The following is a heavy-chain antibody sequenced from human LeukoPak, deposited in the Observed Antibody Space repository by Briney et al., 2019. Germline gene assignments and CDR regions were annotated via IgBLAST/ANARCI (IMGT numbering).Heavy chain of an antibody. V-gene: IGHV4-59*01. J-gene: IGHJ4*02. CDR3: ARWAYCGGDCYFLDY. D-gene: IGHD2-21*02. Sequence: SETLSLTCTVSGGSLNTYYWSWIRQPPEKGLEWIGHIYYTGSTTYSPSLNSRVTISLDTSKNQFSLRRGSVTAADTAVYYCARWAYCGGDCYFLDYWGQGTLVTVSS. CDR1: GGSLNTYY. CDR2: IYYTGST.